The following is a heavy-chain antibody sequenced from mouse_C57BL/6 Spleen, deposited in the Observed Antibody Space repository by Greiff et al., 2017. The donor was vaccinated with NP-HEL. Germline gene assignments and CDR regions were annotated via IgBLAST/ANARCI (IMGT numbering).Heavy chain of an antibody. Sequence: EVQLQQSGPELVKPGASVKMSCKASGYTFTDYNMHWVKQSHGTSLEWIGYINPNNGGTSYNQKFKGKATLTVNKSSSTAYMELRSLTSEDSAVYYCATDVVAPFDYWGQGTTLTVSS. V-gene: IGHV1-22*01. CDR2: INPNNGGT. D-gene: IGHD1-1*01. CDR1: GYTFTDYN. J-gene: IGHJ2*01. CDR3: ATDVVAPFDY.